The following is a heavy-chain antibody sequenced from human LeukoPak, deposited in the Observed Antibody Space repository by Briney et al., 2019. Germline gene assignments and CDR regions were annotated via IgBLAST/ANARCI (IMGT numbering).Heavy chain of an antibody. CDR1: GYTFTGYY. CDR2: INPNSGGT. Sequence: GASVKVSCKASGYTFTGYYMHWVRQAPGQGLEWMGWINPNSGGTNYAQKFQGRVTMTRDTSISTAYMELSRLRSDDTAVYYCASYDTGWLQSVDAFDIWGQGTMVTVSS. CDR3: ASYDTGWLQSVDAFDI. J-gene: IGHJ3*02. D-gene: IGHD5-24*01. V-gene: IGHV1-2*02.